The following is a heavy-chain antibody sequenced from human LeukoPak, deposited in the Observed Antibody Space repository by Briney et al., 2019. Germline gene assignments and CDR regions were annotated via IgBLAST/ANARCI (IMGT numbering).Heavy chain of an antibody. D-gene: IGHD3-3*01. V-gene: IGHV3-9*01. Sequence: GRSLRLSCAASGFTFDDYAMHWVRQAPGKGLEWVSGISWNSGSIGYADSVKGRFTISRDNAKNSLYLQMNSLRAEDTALYYCARVGMYYDFWSGYYEYYYYGMDVWGQGTTVTVSS. CDR2: ISWNSGSI. CDR3: ARVGMYYDFWSGYYEYYYYGMDV. J-gene: IGHJ6*02. CDR1: GFTFDDYA.